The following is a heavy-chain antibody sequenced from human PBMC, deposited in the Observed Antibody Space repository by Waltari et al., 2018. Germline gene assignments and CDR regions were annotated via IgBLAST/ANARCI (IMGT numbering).Heavy chain of an antibody. J-gene: IGHJ4*02. CDR2: ISADSSYR. CDR3: ASGGWGFYLGY. V-gene: IGHV3-21*01. Sequence: EVQLVESGGGLVKPGGSLRLSCAASGFSFSTYSMNWVRQCPGKGLGEISVISADSSYRQYAESVKGRFTVSGDNAKNSLSLQINSLRAEDTAVYYCASGGWGFYLGYWGQGALVTVSS. D-gene: IGHD3-16*01. CDR1: GFSFSTYS.